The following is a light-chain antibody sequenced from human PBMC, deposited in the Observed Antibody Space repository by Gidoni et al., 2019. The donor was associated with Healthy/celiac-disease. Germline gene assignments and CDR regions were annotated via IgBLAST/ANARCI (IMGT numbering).Light chain of an antibody. Sequence: DIVMTQSPDSLAVSLGERATINCKSSQSVLYSSNNKNYLVWYQQKPGQPPKLLINWASTRESGVPDLFSGSGSGTDFTLTISSLQAEDVAIYYCQQYYSTPPTFGQGTKVEIK. J-gene: IGKJ1*01. CDR1: QSVLYSSNNKNY. CDR2: WAS. V-gene: IGKV4-1*01. CDR3: QQYYSTPPT.